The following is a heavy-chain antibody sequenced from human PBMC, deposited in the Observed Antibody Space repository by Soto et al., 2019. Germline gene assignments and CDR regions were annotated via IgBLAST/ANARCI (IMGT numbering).Heavy chain of an antibody. J-gene: IGHJ3*02. D-gene: IGHD2-15*01. Sequence: EVQLLESGGGLVQPGESLRLSCAFSGFIFGNYMMTWVRQAPGKGLEWVSTIRDGGESTYYADSVKGRFTISRDNSKNTLSLKIDSLGVEDAAVYYCAPHVHCSGGSCHYDAFDIRGQGTMVTVSS. CDR2: IRDGGEST. V-gene: IGHV3-23*01. CDR3: APHVHCSGGSCHYDAFDI. CDR1: GFIFGNYM.